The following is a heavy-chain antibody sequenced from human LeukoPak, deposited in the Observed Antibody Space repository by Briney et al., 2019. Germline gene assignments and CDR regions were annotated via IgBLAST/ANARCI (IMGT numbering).Heavy chain of an antibody. CDR3: AREKLSGYDRYFDY. V-gene: IGHV4-34*01. CDR2: INHSGST. CDR1: GGSFSGYY. J-gene: IGHJ4*02. D-gene: IGHD5-12*01. Sequence: PSETLSLTCAVYGGSFSGYYWSWIRQPPGKGLEWIGEINHSGSTNYNPSLKSRVTISVDTSKNQFSLKLSSATAADTAVYYCAREKLSGYDRYFDYWGQGTLVTVSS.